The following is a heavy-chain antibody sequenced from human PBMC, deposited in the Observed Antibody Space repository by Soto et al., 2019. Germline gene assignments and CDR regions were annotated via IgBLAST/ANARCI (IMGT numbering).Heavy chain of an antibody. J-gene: IGHJ4*02. Sequence: GESLKISCKGSGYSFTSYWSGWGRQMPGKGLEWMGIIYPGDSDTRYSPSFQGQVTISADKSISTAYLQWSSLKASDPAMYYCARHTRYCSRTSCYVDDWGQGLLVSVAS. CDR3: ARHTRYCSRTSCYVDD. D-gene: IGHD2-2*01. CDR2: IYPGDSDT. V-gene: IGHV5-51*01. CDR1: GYSFTSYW.